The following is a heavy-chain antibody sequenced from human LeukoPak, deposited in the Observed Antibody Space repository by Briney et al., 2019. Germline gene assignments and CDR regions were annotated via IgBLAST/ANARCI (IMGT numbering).Heavy chain of an antibody. Sequence: GASVKVSCKASGYTFTGYFLHWVRQAPGQGLEWMGWTNPNSGDTNSAQKFQGRVTMTRDTSISTAYMELNSLRSDDTAVYYCARQVAGSGDYWGQGTLVTVSS. J-gene: IGHJ4*02. CDR1: GYTFTGYF. CDR3: ARQVAGSGDY. D-gene: IGHD3-10*01. V-gene: IGHV1-2*02. CDR2: TNPNSGDT.